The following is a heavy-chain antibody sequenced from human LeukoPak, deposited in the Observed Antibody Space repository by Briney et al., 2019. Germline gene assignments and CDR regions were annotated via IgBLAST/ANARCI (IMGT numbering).Heavy chain of an antibody. CDR1: GFTFSSYA. J-gene: IGHJ4*02. CDR3: AKARYCSGGSCYRGFDY. CDR2: ISGSGGST. V-gene: IGHV3-23*01. Sequence: GGSLRLSCAASGFTFSSYAMSWVRQAPGKGLEWVSAISGSGGSTYYADSVKGRFTISRDNSKNTLYLQMNSLRAEDTAVYYCAKARYCSGGSCYRGFDYWGQGTLVTVSS. D-gene: IGHD2-15*01.